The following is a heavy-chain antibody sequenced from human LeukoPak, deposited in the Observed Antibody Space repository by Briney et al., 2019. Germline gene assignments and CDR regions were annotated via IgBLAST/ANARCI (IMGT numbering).Heavy chain of an antibody. V-gene: IGHV3-20*04. Sequence: GGSLRLSCAASGFTFDDYGMSWVRQAPGKGLEWVSGINWNGGRTGYADSVKGRFTISRDNAKNSLYLQMNSLRAEDTALYYCASSIGRFGELSSDYWGQGTLVTVSS. J-gene: IGHJ4*02. CDR2: INWNGGRT. D-gene: IGHD3-10*01. CDR1: GFTFDDYG. CDR3: ASSIGRFGELSSDY.